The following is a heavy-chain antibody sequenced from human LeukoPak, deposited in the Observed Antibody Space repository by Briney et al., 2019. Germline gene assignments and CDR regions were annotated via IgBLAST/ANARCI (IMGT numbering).Heavy chain of an antibody. D-gene: IGHD6-19*01. J-gene: IGHJ6*03. CDR1: GGSISSYY. CDR3: ARMGSGWFPYYYYYMDV. Sequence: SETLSLTCTVSGGSISSYYWSWLRQPPGKGLEWIGYIYYSGSTNYNPSLKSRVTISVDTSKNQFSLKLSSVTAADTAVYYCARMGSGWFPYYYYYMDVWGKGTTVTVS. V-gene: IGHV4-59*01. CDR2: IYYSGST.